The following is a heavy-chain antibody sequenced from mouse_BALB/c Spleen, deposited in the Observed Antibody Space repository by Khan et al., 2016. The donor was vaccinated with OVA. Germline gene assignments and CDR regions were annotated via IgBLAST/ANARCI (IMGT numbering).Heavy chain of an antibody. Sequence: VQLKQSGPGLVQPSQSLSITCTVSGFSLNTYGIHWIRQSQGKGLEWLGVIRSGGTTDYNGAFISRLNITQDNSKSQVFFKMNSLQADDTALYFCARNSYMYDFTYWGQGTLVTVSA. V-gene: IGHV2-2*01. CDR3: ARNSYMYDFTY. CDR2: IRSGGTT. D-gene: IGHD2-14*01. CDR1: GFSLNTYG. J-gene: IGHJ3*01.